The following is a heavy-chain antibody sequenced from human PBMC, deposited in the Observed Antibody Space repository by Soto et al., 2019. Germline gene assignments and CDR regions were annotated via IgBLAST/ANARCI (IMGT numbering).Heavy chain of an antibody. CDR1: GFTFTSSA. CDR3: AAVPYDYIWGSYRSDY. J-gene: IGHJ4*02. V-gene: IGHV1-58*02. D-gene: IGHD3-16*02. CDR2: IVVGSGNT. Sequence: SVKVSCKASGFTFTSSAMQWVRQARGQRLEWIGWIVVGSGNTNYAQKFQERVTITRDMSTSTAYMELSSLRSEDTAVYYCAAVPYDYIWGSYRSDYWSQGTLVTVSS.